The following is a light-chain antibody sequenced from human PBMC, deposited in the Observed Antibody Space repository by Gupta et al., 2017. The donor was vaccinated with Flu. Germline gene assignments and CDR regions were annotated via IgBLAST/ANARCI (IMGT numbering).Light chain of an antibody. J-gene: IGKJ1*01. Sequence: NCESSQTLFYRSNNQNYLAWYQQKPGQPPKLIMYWASTRQSGVPDRFNGSGSGTDFTLTISGLQAEDVAVYYCQQYFTKQVTFGHGTKVEIK. CDR3: QQYFTKQVT. V-gene: IGKV4-1*01. CDR1: QTLFYRSNNQNY. CDR2: WAS.